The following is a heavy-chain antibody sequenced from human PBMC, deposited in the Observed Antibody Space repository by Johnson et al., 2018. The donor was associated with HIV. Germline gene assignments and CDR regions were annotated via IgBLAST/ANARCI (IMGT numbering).Heavy chain of an antibody. CDR3: ARDRPDIVVVPGAIDAFDI. D-gene: IGHD2-2*01. Sequence: VQLMESGGGVVQPGRSLRLSCAASRFTFSSYWMSWVRQAPGKGLEWVANIKQEGSEKYYVDSVKGRFTISRDNAKNSLYLQMNSLRAEDTAVYYCARDRPDIVVVPGAIDAFDIWGQGTMVTVS. CDR1: RFTFSSYW. V-gene: IGHV3-7*01. CDR2: IKQEGSEK. J-gene: IGHJ3*02.